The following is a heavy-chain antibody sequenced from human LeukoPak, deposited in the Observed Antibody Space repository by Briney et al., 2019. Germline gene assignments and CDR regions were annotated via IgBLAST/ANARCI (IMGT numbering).Heavy chain of an antibody. J-gene: IGHJ4*02. CDR2: ITSGGDYI. D-gene: IGHD1-1*01. Sequence: GGSLRLSCAASGFTFNTFNMNWVRQAPGKGLEWVSSITSGGDYIYYADSVKGRFTTSRDNAKNSLYLQMNSLRAEDTAVYYRARSPDTGTVDFWGQGALVTVSS. V-gene: IGHV3-21*01. CDR3: ARSPDTGTVDF. CDR1: GFTFNTFN.